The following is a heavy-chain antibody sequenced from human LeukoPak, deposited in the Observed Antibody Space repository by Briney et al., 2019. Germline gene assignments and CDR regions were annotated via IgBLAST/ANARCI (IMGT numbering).Heavy chain of an antibody. Sequence: PSETLSLTCTVSGGSISSYYWSWIRQPARKGPEWIGRIYTSGSTNYNPSLKSRVTMSVDTSKNQFSLKLSSVTAADTAVYYCAREGTVNKKVNMDVWGKGTTVTVSS. J-gene: IGHJ6*03. CDR3: AREGTVNKKVNMDV. CDR1: GGSISSYY. CDR2: IYTSGST. V-gene: IGHV4-4*07. D-gene: IGHD4-11*01.